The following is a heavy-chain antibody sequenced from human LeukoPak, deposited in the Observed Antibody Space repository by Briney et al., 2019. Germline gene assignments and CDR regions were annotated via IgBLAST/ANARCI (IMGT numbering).Heavy chain of an antibody. CDR2: MDHSGST. D-gene: IGHD1-7*01. J-gene: IGHJ6*02. Sequence: SETLSLTCTVSGGSISSHCWTWLRPPPGKGLEWIGYMDHSGSTNYNPSLKSRVTISVDTSKNQFSLKLSSVTAADTAVYHCARDNWNYGSSMDVWGQGTTVTVSS. V-gene: IGHV4-59*11. CDR3: ARDNWNYGSSMDV. CDR1: GGSISSHC.